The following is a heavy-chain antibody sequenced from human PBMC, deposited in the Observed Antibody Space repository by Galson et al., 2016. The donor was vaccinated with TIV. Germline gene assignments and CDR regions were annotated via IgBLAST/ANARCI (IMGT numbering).Heavy chain of an antibody. J-gene: IGHJ6*02. CDR2: ISDGGKT. CDR3: ARDRVVDGYYFYYYYGLDV. CDR1: GLTVNSNY. D-gene: IGHD3-22*01. Sequence: SLRLSCAASGLTVNSNYMSWVRQAPGKGLEWVSLISDGGKTYYSDSVRGRLTISRDNSKNTLYLQMNGLRAEDSAVYYCARDRVVDGYYFYYYYGLDVWGQGTAVTVSS. V-gene: IGHV3-66*02.